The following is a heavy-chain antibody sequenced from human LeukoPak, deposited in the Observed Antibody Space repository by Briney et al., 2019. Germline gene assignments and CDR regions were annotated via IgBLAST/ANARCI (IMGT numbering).Heavy chain of an antibody. CDR2: IKQDGSEK. V-gene: IGHV3-7*01. D-gene: IGHD3-22*01. J-gene: IGHJ4*02. CDR1: GFTFSSCW. CDR3: ARVAGIYYYDSSGYFDY. Sequence: GGSLRLSCAASGFTFSSCWMSWVRQAPGKGLEWVANIKQDGSEKYYVDSVKGRFTISRDNAKNSLYLQMNSLRAEDTAVYYCARVAGIYYYDSSGYFDYWGQGTLVTVSS.